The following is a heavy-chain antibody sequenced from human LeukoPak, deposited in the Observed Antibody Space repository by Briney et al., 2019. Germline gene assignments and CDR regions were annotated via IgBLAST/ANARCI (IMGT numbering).Heavy chain of an antibody. CDR2: IYYSGGT. V-gene: IGHV4-39*01. Sequence: PSETLSLTCTVSGGSISTGSYYWAWIRQPPGKVLEWLGSIYYSGGTYYNPSLKSRVTISVDTSKNQFSLKLSSVTAADTAVYYCAGRGDVVVVPADYWGQGTLVTVSS. CDR1: GGSISTGSYY. J-gene: IGHJ4*02. D-gene: IGHD2-2*01. CDR3: AGRGDVVVVPADY.